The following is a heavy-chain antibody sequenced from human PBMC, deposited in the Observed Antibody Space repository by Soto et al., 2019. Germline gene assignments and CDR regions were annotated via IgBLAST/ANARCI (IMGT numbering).Heavy chain of an antibody. CDR3: ARALYCSSTSCFFDY. V-gene: IGHV1-69*01. Sequence: SVKVSCEASGGTFSSYAISWVRQAPGQGLEWMGGIIPIFGTANYAQKFQGRVTITADESTSTAYMELSSLRSEDTAVYYCARALYCSSTSCFFDYWGQGTLVTVSS. D-gene: IGHD2-2*01. CDR2: IIPIFGTA. CDR1: GGTFSSYA. J-gene: IGHJ4*02.